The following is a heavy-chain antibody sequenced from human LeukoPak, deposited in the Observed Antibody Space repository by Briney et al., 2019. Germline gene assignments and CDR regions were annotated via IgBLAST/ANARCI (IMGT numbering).Heavy chain of an antibody. CDR2: ISAYNGNT. CDR1: GYTFTSYG. V-gene: IGHV1-18*01. J-gene: IGHJ4*02. D-gene: IGHD3-22*01. CDR3: ARFYYDSSGYYFGLDY. Sequence: GASVKVSCKASGYTFTSYGISWVRQAPGQGLEGMGWISAYNGNTNYAQKLQGRVTMTTDTSTSTAYMELRSLRSDDTAVYYCARFYYDSSGYYFGLDYWGQGTLVTVSS.